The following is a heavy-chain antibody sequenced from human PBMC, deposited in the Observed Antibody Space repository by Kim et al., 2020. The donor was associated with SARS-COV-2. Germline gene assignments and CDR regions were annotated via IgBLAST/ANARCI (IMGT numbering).Heavy chain of an antibody. D-gene: IGHD3-10*01. CDR2: ISWNSGSI. V-gene: IGHV3-9*01. CDR3: AKALSYGSGSPKYYYYGMDV. J-gene: IGHJ6*02. CDR1: GFTFDDYA. Sequence: GGSLRLSCAASGFTFDDYAMHWVRQAPGKGLEWVSGISWNSGSIGYADSVKGRFTISRDNAKNSLYLQMNSLRAEDTALYYCAKALSYGSGSPKYYYYGMDVWGQGTTVTVSS.